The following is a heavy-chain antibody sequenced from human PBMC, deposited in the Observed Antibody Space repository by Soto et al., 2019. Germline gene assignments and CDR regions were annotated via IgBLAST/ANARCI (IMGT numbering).Heavy chain of an antibody. D-gene: IGHD6-13*01. V-gene: IGHV4-34*01. Sequence: SETLSLTCAVYGGSFSGYYWSWIRQPPGKGLEWIGEIKDGGNTNYSPSLKSRVTISADTSKNQFSLKLNSVTAADTAVYYCARPIAAAGSGWFDPWGQGTLVTVPQ. CDR1: GGSFSGYY. CDR3: ARPIAAAGSGWFDP. CDR2: IKDGGNT. J-gene: IGHJ5*02.